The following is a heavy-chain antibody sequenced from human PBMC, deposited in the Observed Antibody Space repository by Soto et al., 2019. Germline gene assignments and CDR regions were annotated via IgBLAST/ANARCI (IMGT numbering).Heavy chain of an antibody. CDR2: INTDGSDT. CDR3: ARCPPGRGEY. Sequence: GGSLRLSCAASGFTFSNYWMHWVRQAPGKGLVWVSRINTDGSDTNHADPLKGRFTISRDNAKNTLYLQMNSLRAEDTAVYYCARCPPGRGEYWGQGTLVTVSS. V-gene: IGHV3-74*01. CDR1: GFTFSNYW. J-gene: IGHJ4*02.